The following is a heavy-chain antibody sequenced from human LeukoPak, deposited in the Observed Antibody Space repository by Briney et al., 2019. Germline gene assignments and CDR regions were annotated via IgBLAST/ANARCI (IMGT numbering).Heavy chain of an antibody. CDR2: IYYGGST. Sequence: PSETLSLTCTVSGGSISSGDYYWSWIRQPPGKGLEWIGYIYYGGSTYYNPSLKSRVSISVDTSKNQFSLKLSSVTAADTAVYYCAREYIAAARFDSWGQGTLVTVSS. CDR3: AREYIAAARFDS. D-gene: IGHD6-13*01. CDR1: GGSISSGDYY. J-gene: IGHJ4*02. V-gene: IGHV4-30-4*08.